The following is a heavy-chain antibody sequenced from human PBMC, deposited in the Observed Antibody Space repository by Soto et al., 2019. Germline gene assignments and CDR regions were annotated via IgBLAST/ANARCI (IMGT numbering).Heavy chain of an antibody. CDR1: GFTFSSYG. V-gene: IGHV3-30*18. Sequence: QPGGSLRLSCAASGFTFSSYGMHWVRQAPGKGLEWVAVISYDGSNKYYADSVKGRFTISRDNSKNTLYLQMNSLRAEDTAVYYCAKDLLYCSGGSCSPYYGMDVWGQGTTVTVSS. CDR3: AKDLLYCSGGSCSPYYGMDV. D-gene: IGHD2-15*01. CDR2: ISYDGSNK. J-gene: IGHJ6*02.